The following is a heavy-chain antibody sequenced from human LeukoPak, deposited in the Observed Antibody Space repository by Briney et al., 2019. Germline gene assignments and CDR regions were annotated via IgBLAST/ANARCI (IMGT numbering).Heavy chain of an antibody. Sequence: GGSLRLSCAVSGITLSNYGMSWVRQAPGKGLEWVAGISDSGGGTNYADSVKGRFTISRDNPKNTLYLQMNSLRAEDTAVYFCATRGVVIRVILVGFHKEAYYFDSWGQGALVTVSS. CDR3: ATRGVVIRVILVGFHKEAYYFDS. J-gene: IGHJ4*02. D-gene: IGHD3-22*01. V-gene: IGHV3-23*01. CDR2: ISDSGGGT. CDR1: GITLSNYG.